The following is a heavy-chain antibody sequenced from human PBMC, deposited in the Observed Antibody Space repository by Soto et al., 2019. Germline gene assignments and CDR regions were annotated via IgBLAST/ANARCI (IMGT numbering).Heavy chain of an antibody. CDR1: GFTFSSYG. J-gene: IGHJ4*02. CDR2: ISYDGSNK. CDR3: AKRFRRTGTQARLGPFDY. D-gene: IGHD1-1*01. Sequence: QVQLVESGGGVVQPGRSLRLSCAASGFTFSSYGMHWVRQAPGKGLEWVAVISYDGSNKYYADSVKGRFTISRDNSKNTMYLRMNSLRAEDTAVYYCAKRFRRTGTQARLGPFDYWGQGTLVTVSS. V-gene: IGHV3-30*18.